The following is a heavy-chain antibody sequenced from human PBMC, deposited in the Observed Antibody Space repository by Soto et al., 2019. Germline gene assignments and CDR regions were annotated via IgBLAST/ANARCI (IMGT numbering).Heavy chain of an antibody. CDR2: IDPSDSYT. Sequence: PGESLKISCKGSGYSFTSYWISWVRQMPGKGLEWMGRIDPSDSYTNYSPSFQGHVTISADKSISTAYLQWSSLKASDTAMYYCARHDIVVVPERGFDYWGRGTLVTVSS. V-gene: IGHV5-10-1*01. CDR1: GYSFTSYW. CDR3: ARHDIVVVPERGFDY. D-gene: IGHD2-2*01. J-gene: IGHJ4*02.